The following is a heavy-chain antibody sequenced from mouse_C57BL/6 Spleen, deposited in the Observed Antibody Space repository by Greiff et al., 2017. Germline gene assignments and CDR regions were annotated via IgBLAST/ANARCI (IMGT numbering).Heavy chain of an antibody. CDR2: IYPGGGNT. CDR3: GRWRGGAYFDY. Sequence: QVQLQQSGPELVQPGASVKISCKASGYTFTDYYINWVKQRPGQGLEWIGWIYPGGGNTKYNEKIKGKATLTVDTSSSTAYMQLSSLTSEEAAVFFYGRWRGGAYFDYGGQGTTPTVSS. J-gene: IGHJ2*01. CDR1: GYTFTDYY. V-gene: IGHV1-84*01.